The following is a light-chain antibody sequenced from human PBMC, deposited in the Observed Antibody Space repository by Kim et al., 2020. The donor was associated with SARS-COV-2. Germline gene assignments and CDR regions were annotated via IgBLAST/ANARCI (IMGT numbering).Light chain of an antibody. J-gene: IGKJ1*01. Sequence: SPGERATHSCKASQSVSSNYLAGYQQKPGQAPRLLIYGASSRATGIPDRFSGSGSGTDFTLTITRLEPEDFAVYYCQQYSSSPATFGQGTKVDIK. CDR2: GAS. V-gene: IGKV3-20*01. CDR3: QQYSSSPAT. CDR1: QSVSSNY.